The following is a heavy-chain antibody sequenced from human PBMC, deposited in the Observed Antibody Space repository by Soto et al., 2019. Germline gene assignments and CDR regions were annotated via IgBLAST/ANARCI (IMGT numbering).Heavy chain of an antibody. Sequence: ASVKVSCKASGYTFTSYYMHWVRQAPGQGLEWMGIINPIFDTTKYAQEFQGRVTITADESSTTAYMEMSSLRSEDTAVYFCARGKWDLLLHRPNAFDIWGQGTLVTVSS. CDR3: ARGKWDLLLHRPNAFDI. CDR1: GYTFTSYY. CDR2: INPIFDTT. D-gene: IGHD1-26*01. J-gene: IGHJ3*02. V-gene: IGHV1-46*01.